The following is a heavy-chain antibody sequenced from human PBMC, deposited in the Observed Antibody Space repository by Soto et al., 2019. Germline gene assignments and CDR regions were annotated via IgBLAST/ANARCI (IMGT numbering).Heavy chain of an antibody. CDR3: ARDHGMFLSYYYYGMDV. V-gene: IGHV3-48*01. CDR1: GFTFSNYI. D-gene: IGHD3-10*02. J-gene: IGHJ6*02. CDR2: ISSSSSTI. Sequence: QPGGSLRLSCAASGFTFSNYIMNWVRQSPGKGLEWVSYISSSSSTIYYPHTVKGRFTISRYDSKNTVYLQMNNLRGEDSAVYYCARDHGMFLSYYYYGMDVWGQGTTVTVSS.